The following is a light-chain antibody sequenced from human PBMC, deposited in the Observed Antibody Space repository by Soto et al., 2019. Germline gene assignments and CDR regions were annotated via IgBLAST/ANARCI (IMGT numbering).Light chain of an antibody. CDR3: QQYKSYRT. J-gene: IGKJ1*01. Sequence: DIQMTQSPSTLSASVGDRVTITCRASQSISNSLAWYKQKPGKAPKLLVYDASNLESGVPSRFSGSGSGTQFTLTISSLQPDDFATYYCQQYKSYRTFGQGTKVEIK. CDR2: DAS. CDR1: QSISNS. V-gene: IGKV1-5*01.